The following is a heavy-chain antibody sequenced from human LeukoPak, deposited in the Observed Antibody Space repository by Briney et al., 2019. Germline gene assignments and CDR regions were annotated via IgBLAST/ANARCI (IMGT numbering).Heavy chain of an antibody. J-gene: IGHJ5*02. V-gene: IGHV1-2*02. D-gene: IGHD2-2*01. CDR3: ARARVPAAIKIGFDP. CDR2: INPNSGGT. CDR1: GYTFTGYY. Sequence: ASVKVSCKASGYTFTGYYMHWVRQAPGQGLEWMGWINPNSGGTNYAQKFQGRVTMTRDTSISTAYMELSRLRSDDTAVYYCARARVPAAIKIGFDPWGQGTLVTVSS.